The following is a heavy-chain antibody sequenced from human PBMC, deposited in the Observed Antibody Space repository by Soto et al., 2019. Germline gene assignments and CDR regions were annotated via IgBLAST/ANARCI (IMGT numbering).Heavy chain of an antibody. Sequence: SVKVSCKASGGTFSRYAMSWVRRAPGQGLEWIGGFIPIYGTRNYAQKFQGRVTITADESTSTAYMELSSLRSEDTAVYYCARAERPYGDYDNYYYAMDVWDQGTSVTVSS. CDR2: FIPIYGTR. CDR3: ARAERPYGDYDNYYYAMDV. J-gene: IGHJ6*02. D-gene: IGHD4-17*01. CDR1: GGTFSRYA. V-gene: IGHV1-69*13.